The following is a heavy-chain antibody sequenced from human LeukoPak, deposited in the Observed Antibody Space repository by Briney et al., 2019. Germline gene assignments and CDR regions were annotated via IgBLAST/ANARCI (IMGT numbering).Heavy chain of an antibody. CDR2: ISYDGSNK. CDR1: GFTFSSYG. CDR3: VKGDIVVVPADYYYYGMDV. Sequence: PGGSLRLSCAASGFTFSSYGIHWVRQAPGKGLEWLAVISYDGSNKYYADSVKGRFTISRDNSKNTLYLQMSSLRAEDTAVYYCVKGDIVVVPADYYYYGMDVWGQGTTVTVSS. J-gene: IGHJ6*02. V-gene: IGHV3-30*18. D-gene: IGHD2-2*01.